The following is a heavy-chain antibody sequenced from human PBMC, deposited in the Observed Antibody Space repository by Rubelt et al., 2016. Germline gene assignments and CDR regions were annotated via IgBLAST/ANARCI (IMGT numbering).Heavy chain of an antibody. CDR3: ARQGAYKFAY. Sequence: QVQLQESGPGLVKPSETLSLTCTVSGYSISSGNYWGWIRQPPGKGLEWSGSIYYSWSTYYNTSLTTPVTLSVDTSRNQFSLNLRSVIASDTAVYYCARQGAYKFAYWGQGTLVTVSS. CDR2: IYYSWST. CDR1: GYSISSGNY. D-gene: IGHD1-1*01. V-gene: IGHV4-38-2*02. J-gene: IGHJ4*02.